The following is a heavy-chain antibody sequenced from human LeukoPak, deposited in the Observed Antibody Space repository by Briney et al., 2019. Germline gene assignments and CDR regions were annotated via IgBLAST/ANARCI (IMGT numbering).Heavy chain of an antibody. V-gene: IGHV3-69-1*01. CDR2: ITSGDFV. Sequence: PGGSLRLSCAASRFTFSAYSMNWVRQAPGKGLEWVSSITSGDFVYFADSLKGRFTISRDNAKSSLYLQMNSLRADDTAVYYCARGGFNMVRGVIIPSNSYFYYMDIWGKGTTVTVSS. J-gene: IGHJ6*03. D-gene: IGHD3-10*01. CDR3: ARGGFNMVRGVIIPSNSYFYYMDI. CDR1: RFTFSAYS.